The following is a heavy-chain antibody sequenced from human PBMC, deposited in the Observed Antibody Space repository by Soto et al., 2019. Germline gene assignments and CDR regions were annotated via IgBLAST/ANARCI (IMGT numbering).Heavy chain of an antibody. CDR3: AKGGSGSCYSQGDY. CDR2: ISYDGSNK. CDR1: QFTFSSFA. D-gene: IGHD2-15*01. Sequence: QVQLVESGGGVVQPGTSLRLSCAASQFTFSSFAMHWVRQARGKGLEWLAVISYDGSNKFYADSVKGRFTISRDNSRNTLYLQMDSLRTEDTALYYCAKGGSGSCYSQGDYWGQGTLVTVSS. V-gene: IGHV3-30*18. J-gene: IGHJ4*02.